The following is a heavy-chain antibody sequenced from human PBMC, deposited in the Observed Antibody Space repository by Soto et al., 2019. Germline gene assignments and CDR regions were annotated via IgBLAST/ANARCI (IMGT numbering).Heavy chain of an antibody. CDR3: TSAGQYCTSTTCKAY. CDR1: GFGFTNSW. Sequence: EVQVVESGGGLVKPGGSLRLSCAASGFGFTNSWMNWVRQAPGKGLEWVGRIKSKNDGGTTDYAAPVQGRFTISRDDSKTTIYLQVNSLKTEDTAVYYCTSAGQYCTSTTCKAYWGQGTPVTVSS. V-gene: IGHV3-15*07. CDR2: IKSKNDGGTT. D-gene: IGHD2-2*01. J-gene: IGHJ4*02.